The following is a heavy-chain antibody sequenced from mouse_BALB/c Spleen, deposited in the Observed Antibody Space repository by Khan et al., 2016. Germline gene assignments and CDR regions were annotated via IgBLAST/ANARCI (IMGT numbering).Heavy chain of an antibody. CDR3: TRSSRLFDY. J-gene: IGHJ2*01. V-gene: IGHV6-6*02. D-gene: IGHD1-2*01. CDR1: GFTFSNYW. CDR2: IRLKSNNYAT. Sequence: EVQLQESGGGLVQPGGSMKLSCVASGFTFSNYWMNWVRQSPEKGLEWVAEIRLKSNNYATHYAESLKGRFTISRDDSKSGVYLQMNNLRAEDTGIYYCTRSSRLFDYWGQGTTLTVSS.